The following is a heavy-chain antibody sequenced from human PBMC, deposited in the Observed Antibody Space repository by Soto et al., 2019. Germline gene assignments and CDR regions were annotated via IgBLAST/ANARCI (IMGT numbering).Heavy chain of an antibody. Sequence: QVQLQESGPGLVKPSGTLSLNCAVSGGSISSSKWWSWVRQPPGKGLEWIGEIYHSGSTNYNPSHESRVIISVARTKNQFSLKRSCVSAADTAVYYCASGRGGYCTNGVCYGDLNFDYWGQGTLVTVSS. CDR2: IYHSGST. D-gene: IGHD2-8*01. V-gene: IGHV4-4*02. CDR3: ASGRGGYCTNGVCYGDLNFDY. J-gene: IGHJ4*02. CDR1: GGSISSSKW.